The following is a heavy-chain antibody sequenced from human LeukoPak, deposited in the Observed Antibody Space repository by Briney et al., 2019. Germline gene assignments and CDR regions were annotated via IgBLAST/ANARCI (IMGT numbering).Heavy chain of an antibody. D-gene: IGHD6-13*01. CDR1: GYTFTSYG. CDR2: INPNSGGT. V-gene: IGHV1-2*02. Sequence: ASVKVSCKASGYTFTSYGISWVRQAPGQGLEWMGWINPNSGGTNYAQKFQGRVTMTRDTSISTAYVELSRLRSDDTAVYYCARAFRQQLRGYYFDYWGQGTLVTVSS. CDR3: ARAFRQQLRGYYFDY. J-gene: IGHJ4*02.